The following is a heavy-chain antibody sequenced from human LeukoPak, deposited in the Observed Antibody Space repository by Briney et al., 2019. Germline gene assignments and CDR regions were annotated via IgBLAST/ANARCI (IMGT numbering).Heavy chain of an antibody. V-gene: IGHV3-66*01. J-gene: IGHJ4*02. CDR2: IYSDGST. CDR1: GFSVTSNY. D-gene: IGHD2/OR15-2a*01. Sequence: GGALRLSCTASGFSVTSNYMNWVRQAPGKGLEWVSLIYSDGSTYHADSVKGRFTTSRDKSNNMVYLQMNSLRAEDTAMYYCARDPPAVLLDTYGWGQGTLVTVSS. CDR3: ARDPPAVLLDTYG.